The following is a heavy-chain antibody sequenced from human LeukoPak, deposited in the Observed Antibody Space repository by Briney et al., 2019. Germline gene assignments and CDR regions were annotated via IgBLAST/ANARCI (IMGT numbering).Heavy chain of an antibody. CDR3: AKETDYNYIYYFDY. CDR1: GSTFSSYA. V-gene: IGHV3-23*01. Sequence: PGGSLRLSCAASGSTFSSYAMSWVRQAPGKGLEWVSGISGSGASTYYADSVKGRFTISRDNSKNTLYLQMNSLRAEDTAVYSCAKETDYNYIYYFDYWGQGTLVTVSS. J-gene: IGHJ4*02. CDR2: ISGSGAST. D-gene: IGHD5-24*01.